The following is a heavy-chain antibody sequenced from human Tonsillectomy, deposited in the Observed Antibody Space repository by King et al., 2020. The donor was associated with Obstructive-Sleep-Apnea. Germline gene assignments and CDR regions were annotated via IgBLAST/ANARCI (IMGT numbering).Heavy chain of an antibody. CDR2: ISSSSTTR. J-gene: IGHJ6*02. CDR3: ARAYFDFWSGYYTGFHNGMDV. D-gene: IGHD3-3*01. V-gene: IGHV3-48*04. Sequence: VQLVESGGGLIQPGGSVRLSCAASGFTFSTHRLNWVRQAPGKGLEWISYISSSSTTRYYADSVKGRFTISSDNAKHSLYLQMNSLRADDKAVYYCARAYFDFWSGYYTGFHNGMDVWGQGTTVTVSS. CDR1: GFTFSTHR.